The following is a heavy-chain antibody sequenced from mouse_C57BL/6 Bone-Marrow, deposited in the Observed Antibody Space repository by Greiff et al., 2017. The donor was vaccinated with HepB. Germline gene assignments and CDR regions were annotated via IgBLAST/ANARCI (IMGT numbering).Heavy chain of an antibody. J-gene: IGHJ3*01. CDR2: ISSGSSTI. CDR1: GFTFSDYG. CDR3: ARYPYYSNFAWFAY. V-gene: IGHV5-17*01. D-gene: IGHD2-5*01. Sequence: EVQRVESGGGLVKPGGSLKLSCAASGFTFSDYGMHWVRQAPEKGLEWVAYISSGSSTIYYADTVKGRFTISRDNAKNTLFLQMTSLRSEDTAMYYCARYPYYSNFAWFAYWGQGTLVTVSA.